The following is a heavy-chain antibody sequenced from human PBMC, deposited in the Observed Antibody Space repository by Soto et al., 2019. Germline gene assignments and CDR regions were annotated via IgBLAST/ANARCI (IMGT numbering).Heavy chain of an antibody. CDR1: GGSFNGYY. J-gene: IGHJ4*02. Sequence: SETLSLTCAVYGGSFNGYYWNWIRQPPGKGLEWIGYINYSGNTNYNPSLNSRVTISVDTSKNQFSLKLNSMTAADTAVYYCARGGKNYYDSSGQFDYWGQGTLVTVSS. D-gene: IGHD3-22*01. CDR2: INYSGNT. CDR3: ARGGKNYYDSSGQFDY. V-gene: IGHV4-34*01.